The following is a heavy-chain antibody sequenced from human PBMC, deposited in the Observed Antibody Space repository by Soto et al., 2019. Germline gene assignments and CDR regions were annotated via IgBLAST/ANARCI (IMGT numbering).Heavy chain of an antibody. CDR1: GFSLSTGRMG. V-gene: IGHV2-26*01. CDR3: VRMNADSYQFYYAMDV. D-gene: IGHD4-17*01. J-gene: IGHJ6*02. Sequence: QVTLKASGPVLVKPTETLTLTCTVSGFSLSTGRMGVSWIRQPPGKALEWLAHIFSDNERSYSTSMQGRLTISKDLSGSQVVLSMTNLDPVDTGTYYCVRMNADSYQFYYAMDVWGQGTTVTVSS. CDR2: IFSDNER.